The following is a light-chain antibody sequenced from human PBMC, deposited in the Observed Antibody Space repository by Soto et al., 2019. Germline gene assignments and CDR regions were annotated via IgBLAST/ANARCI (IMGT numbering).Light chain of an antibody. CDR1: QSVSRY. Sequence: EIVLTQSPDTLSLSPGESATLSCRASQSVSRYLAWYQQKPGQAPRLLIYAGSTRATGIPASFSGGGSGTEFTLTISSLQSEDFAVYYCQQYAKWPWTFGQGTKVDIK. V-gene: IGKV3-15*01. CDR2: AGS. J-gene: IGKJ1*01. CDR3: QQYAKWPWT.